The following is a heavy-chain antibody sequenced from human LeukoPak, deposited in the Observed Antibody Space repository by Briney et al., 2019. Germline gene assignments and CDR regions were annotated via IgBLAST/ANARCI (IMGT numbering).Heavy chain of an antibody. CDR1: GFTSSSYA. Sequence: HSGGSLRLSCAASGFTSSSYAMSWVRQAPGKGLEWVSAISGSGGSTYYPDSVKGRFTISRDNSKNTLYLQMNSLRAEDTAVYYCAKDYYDSSGYYGSLDYWGQGTLVTVSS. CDR3: AKDYYDSSGYYGSLDY. J-gene: IGHJ4*02. CDR2: ISGSGGST. D-gene: IGHD3-22*01. V-gene: IGHV3-23*01.